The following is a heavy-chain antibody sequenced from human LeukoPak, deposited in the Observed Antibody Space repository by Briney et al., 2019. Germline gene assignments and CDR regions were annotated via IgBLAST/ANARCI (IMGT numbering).Heavy chain of an antibody. V-gene: IGHV4-59*01. D-gene: IGHD3-10*01. CDR2: IYYSGST. Sequence: SETLSLTCTVSGGSISSYYWSWIRQPPGRGLEWIGYIYYSGSTSYNASLKSRVAILLDTSKNQFSLKLTSVTAADTAVYYCAGIHPGDLWGQGTMVTVSS. CDR1: GGSISSYY. J-gene: IGHJ3*01. CDR3: AGIHPGDL.